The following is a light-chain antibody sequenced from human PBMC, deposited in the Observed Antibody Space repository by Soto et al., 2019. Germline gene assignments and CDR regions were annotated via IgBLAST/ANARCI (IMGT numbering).Light chain of an antibody. V-gene: IGLV2-14*03. Sequence: QSVLTQPASVSGSPGQSITISCTGTSSDVGGYIYVSWYQQHPGKAPKVMIYDVSKRPSGVSNRFSGSKSGNTASLTISGLQAEDEADYYCCSYGGTTTLYVFGTGTKVTVL. CDR3: CSYGGTTTLYV. CDR1: SSDVGGYIY. J-gene: IGLJ1*01. CDR2: DVS.